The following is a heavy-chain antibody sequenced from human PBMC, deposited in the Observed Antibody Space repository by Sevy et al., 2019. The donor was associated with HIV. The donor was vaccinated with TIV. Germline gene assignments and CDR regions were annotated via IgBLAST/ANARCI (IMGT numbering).Heavy chain of an antibody. CDR2: ISGSGGST. J-gene: IGHJ4*02. D-gene: IGHD2-2*01. Sequence: GGSLRLSCAASGFTFSSYAMSWVRQAPGKGLEWVSAISGSGGSTYYADSVKGRFTISRDNSKNTLYLQMNSLRAEDTAVYYCAKDRGVYCSSTSCFFLGYYEYWGQGTLVTVSS. V-gene: IGHV3-23*01. CDR3: AKDRGVYCSSTSCFFLGYYEY. CDR1: GFTFSSYA.